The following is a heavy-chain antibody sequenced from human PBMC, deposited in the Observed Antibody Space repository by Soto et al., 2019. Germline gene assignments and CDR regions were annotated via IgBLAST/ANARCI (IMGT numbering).Heavy chain of an antibody. CDR1: DGSISSGGYY. Sequence: SETLSLTCTVSDGSISSGGYYWSWIRQHPGKGLEWIGYIYYSGSTYYNPSLKSRVTISVDTSKNQFSLKLSSVTAADTAVYYCARAGGRFLEWLLANWFDPWGQGTLVTVSS. D-gene: IGHD3-3*01. V-gene: IGHV4-31*03. J-gene: IGHJ5*02. CDR3: ARAGGRFLEWLLANWFDP. CDR2: IYYSGST.